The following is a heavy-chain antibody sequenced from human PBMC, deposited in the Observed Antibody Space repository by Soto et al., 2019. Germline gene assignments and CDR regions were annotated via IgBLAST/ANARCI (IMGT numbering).Heavy chain of an antibody. V-gene: IGHV1-69*01. Sequence: QVQLVQSGAEVKKPGSSVKVSCKASGGTFSSYAISWVRQAPGQGLEWMGGIIPIFGTANYAQKFQGRVTITADESTSTAYMELSSLTSEDTAVYYCAREPNYEPVENTIFGVVSPTLARLYYYYYGMDVWGQGTTVTVSS. CDR2: IIPIFGTA. J-gene: IGHJ6*02. CDR1: GGTFSSYA. CDR3: AREPNYEPVENTIFGVVSPTLARLYYYYYGMDV. D-gene: IGHD3-3*01.